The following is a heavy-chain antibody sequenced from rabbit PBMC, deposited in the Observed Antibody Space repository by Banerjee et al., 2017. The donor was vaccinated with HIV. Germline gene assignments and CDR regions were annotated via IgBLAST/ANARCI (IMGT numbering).Heavy chain of an antibody. CDR3: ARELGDYYGMDL. CDR1: GFSFSSSYY. V-gene: IGHV1S45*01. Sequence: QEQLEESGGGLVQPEGSLTLTCTASGFSFSSSYYMCWVRQAPGKGPEWIACIRTGDGHTYYASLAKGRFTISKTSSTTVTLQMTSLTAADTATYFCARELGDYYGMDLWGPGTLVTVS. D-gene: IGHD4-1*01. J-gene: IGHJ6*01. CDR2: IRTGDGHT.